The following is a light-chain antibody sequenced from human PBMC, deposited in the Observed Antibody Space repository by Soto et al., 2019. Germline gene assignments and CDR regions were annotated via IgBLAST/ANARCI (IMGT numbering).Light chain of an antibody. CDR3: QQRGRRPLFT. CDR1: QSVDSY. CDR2: DAS. Sequence: EIVLTQSPATLSLSPGERATLSCRASQSVDSYLAWYQQKPGQAPRLLIYDASNRATGIPARFSGSGSGTGYTLSISSLGPEDVAVDECQQRGRRPLFTFGQGTKLEI. J-gene: IGKJ2*01. V-gene: IGKV3-11*01.